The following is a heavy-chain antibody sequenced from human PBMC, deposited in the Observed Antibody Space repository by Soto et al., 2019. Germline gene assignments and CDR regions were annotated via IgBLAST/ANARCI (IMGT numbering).Heavy chain of an antibody. Sequence: GESLKISCNGSAYTFTNYYIGWVRQMAGKGLEWMGIIYPGDSETTYSPSFQGQVTFSVDKSLNTAYLQWSSLKASDTAIYYCSFKRHSHGADFDSWGHGTLVTVSS. CDR1: AYTFTNYY. V-gene: IGHV5-51*01. J-gene: IGHJ4*01. CDR2: IYPGDSET. CDR3: SFKRHSHGADFDS.